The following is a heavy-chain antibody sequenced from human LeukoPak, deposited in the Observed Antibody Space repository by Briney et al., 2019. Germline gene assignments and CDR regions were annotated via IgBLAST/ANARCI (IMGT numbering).Heavy chain of an antibody. CDR2: IWYDGSNK. V-gene: IGHV3-33*01. Sequence: GGSLRLSCAASGFTFSSYGMHWVRQAPGKGLEWVAVIWYDGSNKYYADSVKGRFTISRNNSKNTLYLQMNSLRAEDTAVYYCARGWFGEPMGDYWGQGTLVTVSS. J-gene: IGHJ4*02. D-gene: IGHD3-10*01. CDR3: ARGWFGEPMGDY. CDR1: GFTFSSYG.